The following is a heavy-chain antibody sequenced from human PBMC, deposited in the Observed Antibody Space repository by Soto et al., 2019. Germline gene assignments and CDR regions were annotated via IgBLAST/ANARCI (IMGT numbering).Heavy chain of an antibody. Sequence: QVHLVQSGAEVKKPGSSVKVSCKASGGTFSSYTISWVRQAPGQGLAWMGRIIPILGIANYAQKFQGRVTITADKSTSTAYMELSSLISEDTAVYYCASRASGSYYLDYWGQGTLVTVSS. CDR1: GGTFSSYT. V-gene: IGHV1-69*02. D-gene: IGHD1-26*01. J-gene: IGHJ4*02. CDR3: ASRASGSYYLDY. CDR2: IIPILGIA.